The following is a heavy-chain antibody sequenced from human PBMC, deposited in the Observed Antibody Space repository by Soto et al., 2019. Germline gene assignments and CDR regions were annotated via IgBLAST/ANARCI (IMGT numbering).Heavy chain of an antibody. CDR3: ANYYDSSGYPHGFFQH. V-gene: IGHV3-23*01. Sequence: EVPLLESGGGLVQPGGFLRLSCATSGLTSKNYAMSWVRQAPGKGLEWVSSIGGRGDITYYAESVQGRFTISRDISKNALYLHMNSLRVDDTAIYYCANYYDSSGYPHGFFQHWGQGTLVTVSS. CDR2: IGGRGDIT. J-gene: IGHJ1*01. D-gene: IGHD3-22*01. CDR1: GLTSKNYA.